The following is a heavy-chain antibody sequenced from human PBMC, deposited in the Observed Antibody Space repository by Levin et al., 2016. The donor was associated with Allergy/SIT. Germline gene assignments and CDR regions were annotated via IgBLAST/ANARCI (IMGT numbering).Heavy chain of an antibody. D-gene: IGHD5-18*01. CDR2: ISSSSSTI. CDR3: ARESTGYSYGRDAFDI. CDR1: GFTFSSYS. Sequence: GSLRLSCAASGFTFSSYSMNWVRQAPGKGLEWVSYISSSSSTIYYADSVKGRFTISRDNAKNSLYLQMNSLRDEDTAVYYCARESTGYSYGRDAFDIWGQGTMVTVSS. V-gene: IGHV3-48*02. J-gene: IGHJ3*02.